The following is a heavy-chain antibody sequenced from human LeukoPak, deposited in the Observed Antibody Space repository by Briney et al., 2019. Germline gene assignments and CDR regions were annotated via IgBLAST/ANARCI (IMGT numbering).Heavy chain of an antibody. J-gene: IGHJ4*02. V-gene: IGHV3-30*02. Sequence: QPGRSLRLSCAASGFTFSHYPMHWVRQAPGKGLEWVAFIRYDGSNKYYADSVKGRFTISRDNSKNTLYLQMNSLRAEDTAVYYCAKEGVATVNPFDYWGQGTLVTVSS. CDR3: AKEGVATVNPFDY. D-gene: IGHD4-11*01. CDR2: IRYDGSNK. CDR1: GFTFSHYP.